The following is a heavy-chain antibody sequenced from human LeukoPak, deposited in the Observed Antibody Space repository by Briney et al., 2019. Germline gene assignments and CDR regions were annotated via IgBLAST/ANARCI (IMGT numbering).Heavy chain of an antibody. V-gene: IGHV4-59*01. CDR2: IYYSGST. Sequence: PSETLSLTCTVSGGSISSYYWSWIRQPPGKGLEWIAYIYYSGSTNCNPSLKSRVTISVDTSKNQFSLKLSSVTAADTAVYYCARVGSGDYYYGMDVWGQGTTVTVSS. J-gene: IGHJ6*02. CDR3: ARVGSGDYYYGMDV. CDR1: GGSISSYY. D-gene: IGHD3-10*01.